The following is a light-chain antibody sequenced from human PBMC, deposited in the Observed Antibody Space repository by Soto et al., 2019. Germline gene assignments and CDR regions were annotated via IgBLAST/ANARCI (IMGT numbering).Light chain of an antibody. Sequence: QSVLTQPRSVSGSPGQSVTISCTGTNSDVGAYNYVSWYQQYPGKAPKLTIFDVNWRASGVPDRFSGSKAGNTASLTISGLQAEDEADYYCCSFAGNYLYVFGTGTKATV. CDR2: DVN. CDR1: NSDVGAYNY. CDR3: CSFAGNYLYV. V-gene: IGLV2-11*01. J-gene: IGLJ1*01.